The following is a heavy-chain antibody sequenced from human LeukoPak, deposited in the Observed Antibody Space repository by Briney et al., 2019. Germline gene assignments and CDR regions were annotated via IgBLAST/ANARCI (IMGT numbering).Heavy chain of an antibody. Sequence: GGSLRLSCVGSGFTFSDAWMSWVRQAPGKGLEWVGRIKSKSDGGTIDYAAPVRGRFTISRDDSRNTLYLQMNSLKTEDTAVYYCTTRRQDGWWGQGTLVTIS. J-gene: IGHJ4*02. CDR2: IKSKSDGGTI. CDR1: GFTFSDAW. V-gene: IGHV3-15*01. CDR3: TTRRQDGW. D-gene: IGHD2-15*01.